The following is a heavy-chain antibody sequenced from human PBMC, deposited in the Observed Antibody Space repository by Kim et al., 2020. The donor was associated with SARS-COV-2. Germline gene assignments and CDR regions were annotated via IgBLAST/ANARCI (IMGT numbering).Heavy chain of an antibody. Sequence: DSVKGRFTMSRDNAKNTLCLQMNSLRAEDTAVYYCARGFGTLGYYYGMDVWGQGTTVTVSS. V-gene: IGHV3-74*01. CDR3: ARGFGTLGYYYGMDV. J-gene: IGHJ6*02. D-gene: IGHD3-10*01.